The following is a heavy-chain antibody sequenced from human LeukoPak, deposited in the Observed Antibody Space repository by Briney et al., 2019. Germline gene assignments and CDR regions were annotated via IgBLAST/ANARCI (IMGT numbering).Heavy chain of an antibody. CDR1: GFTFSSYE. Sequence: GGSLRLSCAASGFTFSSYEMNWVRQAPGKGLEWVSYISSSGSTIYYADSVKGRFTISRDNAKNSLYLQMNSLRAEDTAVYYCARAVYDFWSAYEYWGQGTLVTVSS. J-gene: IGHJ4*02. CDR3: ARAVYDFWSAYEY. D-gene: IGHD3-3*01. V-gene: IGHV3-48*03. CDR2: ISSSGSTI.